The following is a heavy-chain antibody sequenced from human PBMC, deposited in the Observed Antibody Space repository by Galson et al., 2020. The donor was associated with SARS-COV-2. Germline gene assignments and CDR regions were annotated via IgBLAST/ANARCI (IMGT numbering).Heavy chain of an antibody. Sequence: SGPTLVKPTQTLTLTCAFSGFALSTRGVGVGWIRQPPGKALEWLALMYWNDDKRYSPSLRNRLTITKDTSKNQVVLTLTNVDPVDTATYYCAKGGFFFGFDFWGQGTLVTVYS. CDR2: MYWNDDK. V-gene: IGHV2-5*01. CDR1: GFALSTRGVG. CDR3: AKGGFFFGFDF. J-gene: IGHJ4*02. D-gene: IGHD3-3*01.